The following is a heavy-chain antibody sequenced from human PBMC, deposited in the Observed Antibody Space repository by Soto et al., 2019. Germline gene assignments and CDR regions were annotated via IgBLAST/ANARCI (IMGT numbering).Heavy chain of an antibody. CDR2: KSYDGSNK. J-gene: IGHJ4*02. Sequence: PGGSLRLSCAASGFTFSSYGMHWVRQAPGKGLEWVAVKSYDGSNKYYADSVKGRFTISRDNSKNTLYLQMNSLRAEDTAVYYCAKDRIYDFWSGPSSWGQGTLVTVSS. CDR1: GFTFSSYG. D-gene: IGHD3-3*01. CDR3: AKDRIYDFWSGPSS. V-gene: IGHV3-30*18.